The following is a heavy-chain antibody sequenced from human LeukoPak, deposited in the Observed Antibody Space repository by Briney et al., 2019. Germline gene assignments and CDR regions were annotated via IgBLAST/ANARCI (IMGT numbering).Heavy chain of an antibody. Sequence: SETLSLTCSDSGGSISSYYWSWIRQPPGKGLEWIGYIYYSGSTNYNPSLKSRVTISVDTSKNQFSLKLSSVTAADTAVYYCARDAYIAGNDAFDIWGQGTMVTVSS. CDR3: ARDAYIAGNDAFDI. CDR1: GGSISSYY. D-gene: IGHD6-13*01. CDR2: IYYSGST. V-gene: IGHV4-59*01. J-gene: IGHJ3*02.